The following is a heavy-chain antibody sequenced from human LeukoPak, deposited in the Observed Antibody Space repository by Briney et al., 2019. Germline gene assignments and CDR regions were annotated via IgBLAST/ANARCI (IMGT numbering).Heavy chain of an antibody. J-gene: IGHJ6*03. CDR1: GFTFDDYG. Sequence: GGSLRLSCAASGFTFDDYGMSWVRPAPGKGLEWVSGINWNGGSTGYADSVKGRFTISRDNAKNSLYLQMNSLRAEDMAVYYCARGSYGSGSYYSYYYYYYMDVWGKGTTVTVSS. D-gene: IGHD3-10*01. V-gene: IGHV3-20*04. CDR2: INWNGGST. CDR3: ARGSYGSGSYYSYYYYYYMDV.